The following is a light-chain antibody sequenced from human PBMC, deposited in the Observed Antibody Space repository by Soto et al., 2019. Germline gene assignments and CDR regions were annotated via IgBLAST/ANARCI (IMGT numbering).Light chain of an antibody. CDR1: SSNIGGNS. CDR3: GSWDSSLSAYV. CDR2: DDD. J-gene: IGLJ1*01. Sequence: QSVLTQPPSVSAAPGQKVTISCSGSSSNIGGNSVSWYQQLPGTAPKLLIYDDDKRPSGIPGRFSGSKSGTSATLGITGFRTGDEADYYCGSWDSSLSAYVFGTGTKVTAL. V-gene: IGLV1-51*01.